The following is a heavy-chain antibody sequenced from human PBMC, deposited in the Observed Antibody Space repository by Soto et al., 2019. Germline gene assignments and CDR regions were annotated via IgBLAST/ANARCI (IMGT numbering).Heavy chain of an antibody. J-gene: IGHJ6*02. Sequence: HPGGSLRLSCVASGFTFSGYYMNWVRQAPGKGLEWVSYISSASHTIYYADSVKGRFTISRDNAKNSLYLQMNSLRDEDMAIYYCARDSHFGYGMDVWGQGTTVTVSS. D-gene: IGHD3-10*01. CDR1: GFTFSGYY. V-gene: IGHV3-48*02. CDR2: ISSASHTI. CDR3: ARDSHFGYGMDV.